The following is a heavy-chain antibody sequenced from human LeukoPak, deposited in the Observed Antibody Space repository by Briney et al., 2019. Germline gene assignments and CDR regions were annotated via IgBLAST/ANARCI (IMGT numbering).Heavy chain of an antibody. J-gene: IGHJ3*02. Sequence: PGGSLRLSCAASGFTFSSCEMNWVRQAPGKGLEWVAVIWYDASNKYYADSVKGRFTISRDNSKNTLYLQMNSLRAEDTAVYYCARDTSGWSHDAFDIWGQGTMVTVSS. CDR2: IWYDASNK. CDR1: GFTFSSCE. CDR3: ARDTSGWSHDAFDI. V-gene: IGHV3-33*08. D-gene: IGHD6-19*01.